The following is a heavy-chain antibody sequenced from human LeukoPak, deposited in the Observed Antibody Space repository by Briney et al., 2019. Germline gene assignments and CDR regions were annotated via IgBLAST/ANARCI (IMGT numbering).Heavy chain of an antibody. CDR3: ARDSRDYYMDV. CDR1: GGTFSSYT. J-gene: IGHJ6*03. V-gene: IGHV1-2*06. CDR2: INPNSGGT. Sequence: ASVKVSCKASGGTFSSYTISWVRQAPGQGLEWMGRINPNSGGTNYAQKFQGRVTMTRDTSISTAYMELSRLRSDDTAVYYCARDSRDYYMDVWGKGTTVTVSS.